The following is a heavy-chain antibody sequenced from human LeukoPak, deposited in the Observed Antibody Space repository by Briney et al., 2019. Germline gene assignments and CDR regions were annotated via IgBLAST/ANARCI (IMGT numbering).Heavy chain of an antibody. V-gene: IGHV4-39*07. J-gene: IGHJ4*02. CDR1: GGSISSSSYY. CDR3: ARQSGYSSGWLGVSFDY. D-gene: IGHD6-19*01. Sequence: SEALSLTCTVSGGSISSSSYYWGWIRQPPGKGLEWIGSIYYSGSTYYNPSLKSRVTISVDTSKNQFSLKLSSVTAADTAVYYCARQSGYSSGWLGVSFDYWGQGTLVTVSS. CDR2: IYYSGST.